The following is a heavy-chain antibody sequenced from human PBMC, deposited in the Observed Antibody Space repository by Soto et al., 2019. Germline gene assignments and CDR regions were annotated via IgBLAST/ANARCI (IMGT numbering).Heavy chain of an antibody. J-gene: IGHJ4*02. CDR1: GDTFNFYS. CDR2: INPILSMS. V-gene: IGHV1-69*02. CDR3: ASSYGSGYRAFDS. Sequence: QVQLVQSGAEVKKPGSSVRVSCKASGDTFNFYSINWVLQAPGLGLEWMGRINPILSMSNYAQRFKGRVTMTADKSTSTAYMELSSLRSEDTAMYYCASSYGSGYRAFDSWGQGALVTVSS. D-gene: IGHD3-10*01.